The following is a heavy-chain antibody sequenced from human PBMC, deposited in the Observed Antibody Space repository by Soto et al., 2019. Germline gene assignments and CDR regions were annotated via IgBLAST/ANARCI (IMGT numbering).Heavy chain of an antibody. D-gene: IGHD6-6*01. CDR1: GYSFTSYW. Sequence: RGESVKISCKGSGYSFTSYWISWVRQMPGKGLEWMGRIDPSDSYTNYSPSFQGHVTISADKSISTAYLQWSSLKASDTAMYYCARHSSIADRPEYYYGMDVWGQGTTVTVSS. CDR2: IDPSDSYT. J-gene: IGHJ6*02. CDR3: ARHSSIADRPEYYYGMDV. V-gene: IGHV5-10-1*01.